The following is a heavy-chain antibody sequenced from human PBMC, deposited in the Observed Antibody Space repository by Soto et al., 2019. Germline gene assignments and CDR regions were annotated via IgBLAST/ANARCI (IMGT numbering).Heavy chain of an antibody. J-gene: IGHJ6*02. CDR2: IMQDGSDK. V-gene: IGHV3-7*01. CDR1: GFSLSTSW. Sequence: EVQLVESGGGLVQPGGSLRLCCTASGFSLSTSWMTWVRQAPGKGLEWVANIMQDGSDKYYVDSVKGRFTISRDNAKNSLYLQMTSLRAEDTAVYYCASKRLYFYGLDVWGQGTTVTVSS. CDR3: ASKRLYFYGLDV.